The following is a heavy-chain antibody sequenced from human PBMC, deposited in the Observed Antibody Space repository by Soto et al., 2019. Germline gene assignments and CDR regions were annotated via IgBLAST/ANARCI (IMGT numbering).Heavy chain of an antibody. D-gene: IGHD1-26*01. CDR1: GGSIRTIY. V-gene: IGHV4-4*07. CDR3: ARESRYSADGRDD. J-gene: IGHJ6*02. Sequence: HVQLQESGPGLVEPSDTLSLSCSVSGGSIRTIYWTWVPQPAGKGLEWIWRIHTSGSTTYNPPLERRASIAMDTLTNNSDINMKSVNGADTGVYSWARESRYSADGRDDGGQWAAVAF. CDR2: IHTSGST.